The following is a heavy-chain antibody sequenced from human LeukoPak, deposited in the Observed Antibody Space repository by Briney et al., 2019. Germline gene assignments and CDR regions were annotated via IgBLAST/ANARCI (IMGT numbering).Heavy chain of an antibody. CDR1: GFTFSSYA. CDR2: ISGSGGST. V-gene: IGHV3-23*01. Sequence: GGSLRLSCAASGFTFSSYAMSWVREAQGKGGEWVSAISGSGGSTYYADSVKGGFTTSRENSKNTLYLQMNSLRAEDTAVYYCAKDVVVVPAASFDYWGQGTLVTVSS. CDR3: AKDVVVVPAASFDY. D-gene: IGHD2-2*01. J-gene: IGHJ4*02.